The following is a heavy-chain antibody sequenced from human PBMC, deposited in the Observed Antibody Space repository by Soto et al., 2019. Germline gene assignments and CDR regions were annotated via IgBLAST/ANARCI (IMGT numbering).Heavy chain of an antibody. Sequence: ASVNVSCKVSGYTLTELSMHWVRQAPGKGLEWMGGFDPEDGETIYAQKFQGRVTMTEDTSTDTAYMELSSLRSEDTAVYYCATSRELVGATLSYAFDIWGQGTMVTVSS. CDR2: FDPEDGET. D-gene: IGHD1-26*01. CDR3: ATSRELVGATLSYAFDI. V-gene: IGHV1-24*01. CDR1: GYTLTELS. J-gene: IGHJ3*02.